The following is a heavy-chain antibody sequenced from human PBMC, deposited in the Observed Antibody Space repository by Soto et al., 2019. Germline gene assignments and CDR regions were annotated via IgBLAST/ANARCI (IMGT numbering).Heavy chain of an antibody. Sequence: PSETLSLTCTVSGGSIRNGDYYRGWIRQPPGKGLEWIGYVYYIENTYSHPSLNSRLSISVDTSENQLSLKLTSVTSADTAVYYCVTVNLAGAAYYFDYWGQGTLVTVSS. D-gene: IGHD1-26*01. CDR2: VYYIENT. J-gene: IGHJ4*02. CDR3: VTVNLAGAAYYFDY. CDR1: GGSIRNGDYY. V-gene: IGHV4-30-4*01.